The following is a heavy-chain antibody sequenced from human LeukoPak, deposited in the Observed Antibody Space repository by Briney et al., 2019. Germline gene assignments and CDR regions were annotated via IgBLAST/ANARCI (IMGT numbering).Heavy chain of an antibody. CDR3: ARGRGGRITMVRGNNWFDP. J-gene: IGHJ5*02. V-gene: IGHV1-8*03. Sequence: ASVKVSCKASGYTFASYDINWVRQATGQGLEWMGWMNPNSGNTGYAQKFQGRVTITRNTSISTAYMELSSLRSEDTAVYYCARGRGGRITMVRGNNWFDPWGQGTLVTVSS. CDR1: GYTFASYD. CDR2: MNPNSGNT. D-gene: IGHD3-10*01.